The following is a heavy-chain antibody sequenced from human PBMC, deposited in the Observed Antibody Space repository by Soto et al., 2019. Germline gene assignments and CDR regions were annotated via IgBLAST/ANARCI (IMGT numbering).Heavy chain of an antibody. D-gene: IGHD2-8*01. CDR2: TYYRSNWYT. J-gene: IGHJ5*01. V-gene: IGHV6-1*01. CDR1: GDSVSTNGAT. Sequence: SQTLSLTCAISGDSVSTNGATWDWIRQSPSRGLEWLGRTYYRSNWYTDYAVSVKGRITISPDTSNNQLSLQLNSVTPDDTAVYYCARLIGNSWLDSWGQGTLVTSPQ. CDR3: ARLIGNSWLDS.